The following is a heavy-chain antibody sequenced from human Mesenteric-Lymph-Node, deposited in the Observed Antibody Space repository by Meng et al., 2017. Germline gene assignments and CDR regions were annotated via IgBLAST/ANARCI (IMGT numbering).Heavy chain of an antibody. V-gene: IGHV1-18*01. CDR2: ISAYNGNT. Sequence: ASVKVSCKASGYTFTSYGISWVRQAPGQGLEWMGWISAYNGNTNYAQKLQGRVTMTTDTSTSTAYMELSSLRSEDTAVYYCAADSRPAGDYVWGSYRGDAFDIWGQGTMVTVSS. CDR1: GYTFTSYG. CDR3: AADSRPAGDYVWGSYRGDAFDI. J-gene: IGHJ3*02. D-gene: IGHD3-16*02.